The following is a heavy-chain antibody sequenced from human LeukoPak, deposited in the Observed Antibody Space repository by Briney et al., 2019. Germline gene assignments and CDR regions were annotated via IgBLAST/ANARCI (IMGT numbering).Heavy chain of an antibody. CDR3: AREEWEFDY. D-gene: IGHD1-26*01. Sequence: PGGSLRLSCAASGFTFSSYEMNWVRQAPGKGLEWVSYISGSGSTMYYADSVKGRFTISSDNAKNSLYLQMNSLRAEDTAVYYCAREEWEFDYWGQGTLVTVSS. V-gene: IGHV3-48*03. CDR1: GFTFSSYE. J-gene: IGHJ4*02. CDR2: ISGSGSTM.